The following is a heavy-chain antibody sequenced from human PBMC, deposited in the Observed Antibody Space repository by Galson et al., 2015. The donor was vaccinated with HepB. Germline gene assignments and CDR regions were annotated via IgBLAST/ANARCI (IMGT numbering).Heavy chain of an antibody. J-gene: IGHJ6*03. V-gene: IGHV3-21*01. CDR1: GFTFSSYT. Sequence: SLRLSCAASGFTFSSYTMNWVRQAPGKGLEWVSSISSSSSYIYYADSVKGRFTISRDSAKNSLYLQMNSLRAEDTAVYYCARDLRHYDFWSGYYDYYYMDVWGKGTTVTVSS. CDR2: ISSSSSYI. CDR3: ARDLRHYDFWSGYYDYYYMDV. D-gene: IGHD3-3*01.